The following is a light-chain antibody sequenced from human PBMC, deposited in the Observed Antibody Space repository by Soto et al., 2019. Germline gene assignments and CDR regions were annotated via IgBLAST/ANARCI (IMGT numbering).Light chain of an antibody. CDR2: EVN. CDR1: SSDIGGYNS. Sequence: QSVLTQPPSASGSPGQSVTISCTGTSSDIGGYNSVSWYQQHPGKAPRLMIYEVNKRPSGVPDRFSGSKSGYTASLTVSGLLTEDEAFYYCSSSAGIYHYLVFGGGTQLTVL. J-gene: IGLJ3*02. CDR3: SSSAGIYHYLV. V-gene: IGLV2-8*01.